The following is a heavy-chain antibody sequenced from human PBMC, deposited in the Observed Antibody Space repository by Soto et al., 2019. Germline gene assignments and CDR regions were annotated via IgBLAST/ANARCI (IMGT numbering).Heavy chain of an antibody. V-gene: IGHV1-18*01. CDR1: GYTFTTYR. CDR3: VSQGH. Sequence: ASVKVSCKASGYTFTTYRINWVRQVPGQGLERMGWISTDNGNTKYAQKFQGRVTLTTDTSMSTAYMELRSLISDDTALYYCVSQGHWGQGTQVTVSS. J-gene: IGHJ4*02. CDR2: ISTDNGNT.